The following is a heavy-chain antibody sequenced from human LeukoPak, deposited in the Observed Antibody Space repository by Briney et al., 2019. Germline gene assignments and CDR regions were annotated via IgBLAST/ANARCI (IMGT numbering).Heavy chain of an antibody. V-gene: IGHV4-59*08. CDR2: MDYSGST. J-gene: IGHJ4*02. CDR3: ARRKRGSGGPFDY. D-gene: IGHD6-19*01. Sequence: SSETLSLTCTVSGGSISDYYWTWIRQSPGTGLEWIGYMDYSGSTAYNPSLKSRVTISIDTSKKQFSSELSSVTAADTAIYFCARRKRGSGGPFDYWGQGTLVTVSS. CDR1: GGSISDYY.